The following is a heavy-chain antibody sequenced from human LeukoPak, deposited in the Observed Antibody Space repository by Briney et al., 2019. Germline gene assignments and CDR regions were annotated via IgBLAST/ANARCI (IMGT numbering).Heavy chain of an antibody. Sequence: SETPSLTCAVSGGSISSGNWWSWVRQPPGKGLEWIGEINHSGSTNYNPSLKSRVTISVDTSKNQFSLKLSSVTAADTAVYYCARPPTFSRITMVRGVIPYYYYYMDVWGKGTTVTISS. D-gene: IGHD3-10*01. CDR3: ARPPTFSRITMVRGVIPYYYYYMDV. V-gene: IGHV4-4*02. CDR1: GGSISSGNW. J-gene: IGHJ6*03. CDR2: INHSGST.